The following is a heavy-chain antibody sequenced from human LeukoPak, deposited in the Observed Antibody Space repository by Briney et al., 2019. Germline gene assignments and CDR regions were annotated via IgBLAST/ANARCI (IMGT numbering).Heavy chain of an antibody. Sequence: GGSLRLSCAASGFTFSSYWMSWVRQAPGKGLEWVANIKQDGSEKYYVDSVKGRFTISRDNAKNSLYLQMNSLRAEDTAVYYCARLNCYNYYYYMDVWGKGTTVTVSS. J-gene: IGHJ6*03. CDR3: ARLNCYNYYYYMDV. D-gene: IGHD1-1*01. CDR2: IKQDGSEK. V-gene: IGHV3-7*01. CDR1: GFTFSSYW.